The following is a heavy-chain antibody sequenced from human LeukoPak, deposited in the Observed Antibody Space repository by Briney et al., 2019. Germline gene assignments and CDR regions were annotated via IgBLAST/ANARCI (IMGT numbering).Heavy chain of an antibody. CDR2: IHYSGST. CDR3: ATGEIEYYDFWSGFDY. D-gene: IGHD3-3*01. V-gene: IGHV4-39*07. Sequence: SETLSLTCTVSGASISSSSYYWGWIRQPPGKGPEWIGSIHYSGSTYYNPSLTSRVTISVDTSKNQFSLKLSSVTAADTAVYYCATGEIEYYDFWSGFDYWGQGTLVTVSS. J-gene: IGHJ4*02. CDR1: GASISSSSYY.